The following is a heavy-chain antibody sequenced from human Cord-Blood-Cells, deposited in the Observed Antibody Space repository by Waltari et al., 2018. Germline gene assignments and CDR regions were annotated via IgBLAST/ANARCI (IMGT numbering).Heavy chain of an antibody. CDR1: GFTFSRSA. D-gene: IGHD7-27*01. CDR2: ISYDGSNK. V-gene: IGHV3-30-3*01. CDR3: ASPKLTGDHDAFDI. Sequence: QVQLVESGGGVVQPGRSLSLSCAASGFTFSRSAMHWFRQAPGKGLEWVAVISYDGSNKYYADSVKGRFTISRDNSKNTLYLQMNSLRAEDTAVYYCASPKLTGDHDAFDIWGQGTMVTVSS. J-gene: IGHJ3*02.